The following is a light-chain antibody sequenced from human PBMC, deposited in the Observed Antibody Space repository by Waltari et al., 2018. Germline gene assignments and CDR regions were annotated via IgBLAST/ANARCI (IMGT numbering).Light chain of an antibody. CDR3: QQYYSTPRT. V-gene: IGKV4-1*01. CDR2: WAS. J-gene: IGKJ3*01. Sequence: DIVMTQSPDTLAVSLGERATVKCESRPSVLYSSNNKNYLAWYQQKPGQTPRLLIYWASTRESGVPDRFSGSGSGTDFTLTISSLQAEDVAVYYCQQYYSTPRTFGPGTKVDIK. CDR1: PSVLYSSNNKNY.